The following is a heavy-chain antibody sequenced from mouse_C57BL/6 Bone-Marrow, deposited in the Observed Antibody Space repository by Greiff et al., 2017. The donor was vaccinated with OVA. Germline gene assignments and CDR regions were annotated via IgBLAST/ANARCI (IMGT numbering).Heavy chain of an antibody. J-gene: IGHJ1*03. CDR3: ARGDYGSSSWYFDV. CDR1: GYTFTSYW. D-gene: IGHD1-1*01. Sequence: QVHVKQPGAELVMPGASVKLSCKASGYTFTSYWMHWVKQRPGQGLEWIGEIDPSDSYTKYNQKFKGKSTLTVDKSSSTAYMQLSSLTSEDSAVYYCARGDYGSSSWYFDVWGTGTTVTVSS. V-gene: IGHV1-69*01. CDR2: IDPSDSYT.